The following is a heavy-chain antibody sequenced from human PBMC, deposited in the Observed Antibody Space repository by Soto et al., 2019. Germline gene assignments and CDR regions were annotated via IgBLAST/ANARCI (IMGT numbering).Heavy chain of an antibody. CDR1: GYTFTSYG. CDR3: AGIRRGYSYGNWFDP. Sequence: GASVKVSCKASGYTFTSYGISWVRQAPGQGLEWMGWISAYNGNTNYAQKLQGRVTMTTDTSTSTAYMELRSLRSDDTAVYYCAGIRRGYSYGNWFDPWGQGTLVTVSS. J-gene: IGHJ5*02. V-gene: IGHV1-18*01. D-gene: IGHD5-18*01. CDR2: ISAYNGNT.